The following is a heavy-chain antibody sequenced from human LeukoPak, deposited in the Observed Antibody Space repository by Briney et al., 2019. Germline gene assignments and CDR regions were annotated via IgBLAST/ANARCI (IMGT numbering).Heavy chain of an antibody. V-gene: IGHV4-34*01. CDR3: ARRVQDASSSGWSNSAYYFDY. CDR1: GGSFSGYY. Sequence: ASETLSLTCAVYGGSFSGYYWSRIRQPPGKGLEWIGEINHSGSTNYNPSLKSRVTISVDTSKNQFSLKLSSVTAADTAVYYCARRVQDASSSGWSNSAYYFDYWGQGTLVTVSS. CDR2: INHSGST. D-gene: IGHD6-19*01. J-gene: IGHJ4*02.